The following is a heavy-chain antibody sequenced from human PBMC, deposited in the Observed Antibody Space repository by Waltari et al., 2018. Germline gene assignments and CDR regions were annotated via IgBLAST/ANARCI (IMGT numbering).Heavy chain of an antibody. Sequence: QVQLVQSVSELNKPGASVKVSCKASVYTFINSVVSWVRQVPGQGLEWLGGIKTNTGKPTYAQGFTGRFGFSSDTSVNKAYLQISNLKTEDTAVYYCARGDIVIVPAADNWFDAWGQGTLVTVSS. CDR3: ARGDIVIVPAADNWFDA. V-gene: IGHV7-4-1*02. D-gene: IGHD2-15*01. CDR1: VYTFINSV. CDR2: IKTNTGKP. J-gene: IGHJ5*02.